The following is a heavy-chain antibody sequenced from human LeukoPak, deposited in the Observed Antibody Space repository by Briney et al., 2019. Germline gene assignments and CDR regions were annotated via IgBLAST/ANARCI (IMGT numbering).Heavy chain of an antibody. J-gene: IGHJ3*02. CDR1: GYTFTSYY. D-gene: IGHD2-15*01. CDR3: ASPNCSGGSCYSDDALDI. CDR2: INPSGGST. Sequence: GASVKVSCKASGYTFTSYYMHWVRQAPGQGLEWMGIINPSGGSTSYAQKFQGRVTMTRDTSTSTVYMELSSLRSEDTAVYYCASPNCSGGSCYSDDALDIWGQGTMVTVSS. V-gene: IGHV1-46*01.